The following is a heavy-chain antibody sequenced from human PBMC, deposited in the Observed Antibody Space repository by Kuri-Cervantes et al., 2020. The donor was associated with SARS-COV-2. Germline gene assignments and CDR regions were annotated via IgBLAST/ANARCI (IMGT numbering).Heavy chain of an antibody. J-gene: IGHJ4*02. V-gene: IGHV3-33*01. Sequence: LSLTCAASGFSFSTYGMHWVRQAPGKGLEWVALLWYDGSKKYYADSVKGRFTISRDNSKNTLYLQMNSLRAEGTALYHCARYPGYDSSGYHDYWGQGTLVTVSS. CDR1: GFSFSTYG. CDR2: LWYDGSKK. D-gene: IGHD3-22*01. CDR3: ARYPGYDSSGYHDY.